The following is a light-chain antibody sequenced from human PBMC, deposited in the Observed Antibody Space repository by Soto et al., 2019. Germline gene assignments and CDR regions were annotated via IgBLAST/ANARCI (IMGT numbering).Light chain of an antibody. V-gene: IGKV1-39*01. J-gene: IGKJ3*01. CDR2: GAS. CDR3: QESYSNTVT. CDR1: QSISTY. Sequence: DIQMTQSPSSLSASVGDRVTITCRASQSISTYLNWYQQKPGKAPKLLIYGASSLQNEVPSRFSGSGSGTDFTLIISSLQPEDFATYYCQESYSNTVTFGPGTKVDIK.